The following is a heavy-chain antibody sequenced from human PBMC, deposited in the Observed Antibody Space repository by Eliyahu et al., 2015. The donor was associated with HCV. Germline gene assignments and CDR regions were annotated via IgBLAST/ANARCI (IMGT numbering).Heavy chain of an antibody. CDR1: GFTFCXYA. J-gene: IGHJ4*02. Sequence: EVQLLESGGGLVQPGGSLRLSCAAXGFTFCXYAMXWVXXAPGKGLEXVSAISGSGGSTYYADSVKGRFTISRDNSKNTLYLQMNSLRAEDTAVYYCAKDRKTSIHLWTSRGDDYFDYWGQGTLVTVSS. CDR3: AKDRKTSIHLWTSRGDDYFDY. V-gene: IGHV3-23*01. CDR2: ISGSGGST. D-gene: IGHD5-18*01.